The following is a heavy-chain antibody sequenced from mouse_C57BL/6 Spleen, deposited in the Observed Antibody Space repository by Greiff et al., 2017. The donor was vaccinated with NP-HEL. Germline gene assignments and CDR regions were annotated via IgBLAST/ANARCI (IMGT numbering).Heavy chain of an antibody. CDR3: ARFVWLLPTFSDY. CDR1: GYTFTDYY. CDR2: INPNNGGT. J-gene: IGHJ2*01. Sequence: EVQLQQSGPELVKPGASVKISCKASGYTFTDYYMNWVKQSHGKSLEWIGDINPNNGGTSYNQKFKGKATLTVDKSSSTAYMELRSLTSEDSAVYYCARFVWLLPTFSDYWGQGTTLTVSS. D-gene: IGHD2-3*01. V-gene: IGHV1-26*01.